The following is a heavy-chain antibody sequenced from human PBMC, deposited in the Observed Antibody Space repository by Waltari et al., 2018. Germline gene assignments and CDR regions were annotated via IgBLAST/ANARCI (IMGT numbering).Heavy chain of an antibody. CDR1: GFSLSTSGMR. J-gene: IGHJ4*02. Sequence: QVTLKESGPALVKPTQTLTLTCTFSGFSLSTSGMRVSWIRQPPGKALEWLALIYWNDDKRYSPSLKSRLTITKDTSKNQVVLTMTNMDPVDTATYYCARHNPPPYPYYDFWSGLDYWGQGTLVTVSS. CDR3: ARHNPPPYPYYDFWSGLDY. V-gene: IGHV2-5*08. D-gene: IGHD3-3*01. CDR2: IYWNDDK.